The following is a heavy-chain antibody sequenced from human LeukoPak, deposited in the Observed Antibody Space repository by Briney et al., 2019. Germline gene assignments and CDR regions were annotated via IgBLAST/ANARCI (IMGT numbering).Heavy chain of an antibody. CDR1: GYTFTSYY. J-gene: IGHJ4*02. D-gene: IGHD4-17*01. V-gene: IGHV1-46*01. CDR2: INPSGGST. CDR3: ARAPYGDYGFDY. Sequence: ASVKVSCKASGYTFTSYYMHWVRQAPGQGLEWMGIINPSGGSTSYAQKFQGRVTMTRDMSTSTVYMELSSLRSEDMAVYYCARAPYGDYGFDYWGQGTLVTVSS.